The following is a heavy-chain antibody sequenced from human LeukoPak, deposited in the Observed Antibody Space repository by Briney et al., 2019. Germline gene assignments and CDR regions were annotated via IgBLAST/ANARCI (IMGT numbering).Heavy chain of an antibody. J-gene: IGHJ4*02. CDR1: GFTFSNYA. CDR3: AKRMRDTDYYFGY. V-gene: IGHV3-23*01. CDR2: SGSGGNT. D-gene: IGHD5-18*01. Sequence: PGGSLRLSCAASGFTFSNYAMSWVRQAPGKGLEWVSASGSGGNTYYADSVKGRFTISRDNSKNTLYLQMNSLRAEDTAVYYCAKRMRDTDYYFGYWGQGTLVTVSS.